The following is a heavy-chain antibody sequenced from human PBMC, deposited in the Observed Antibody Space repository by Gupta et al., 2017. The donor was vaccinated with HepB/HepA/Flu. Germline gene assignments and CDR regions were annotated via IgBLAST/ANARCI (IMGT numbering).Heavy chain of an antibody. J-gene: IGHJ4*02. D-gene: IGHD6-13*01. CDR3: ARFSSSWYNAFDY. V-gene: IGHV3-48*03. CDR2: IRGSGDII. Sequence: EVQLVESGGGLVQPGGSLRLSCAAPGFTFSSYEMSWVRQAPGKGLEWVSYIRGSGDIINYADSVKGRFTISRDNAKNSLYLQMDSLRAEDTAVYYCARFSSSWYNAFDYWGQATLVTVSS. CDR1: GFTFSSYE.